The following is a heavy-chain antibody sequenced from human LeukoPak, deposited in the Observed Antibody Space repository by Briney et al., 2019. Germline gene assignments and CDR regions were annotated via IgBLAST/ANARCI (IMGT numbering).Heavy chain of an antibody. V-gene: IGHV1-69*04. CDR3: ARGTDDPTAYYYYGMDV. D-gene: IGHD5-24*01. Sequence: SVKVSCKASGGTFSSYAIRWVRQAPGQGLEWMGRIIPILGIANYAQKFQGRVTISADKSTSTAYMELSSLRAEDTAVYYCARGTDDPTAYYYYGMDVWGQGTTVTVSS. CDR2: IIPILGIA. J-gene: IGHJ6*02. CDR1: GGTFSSYA.